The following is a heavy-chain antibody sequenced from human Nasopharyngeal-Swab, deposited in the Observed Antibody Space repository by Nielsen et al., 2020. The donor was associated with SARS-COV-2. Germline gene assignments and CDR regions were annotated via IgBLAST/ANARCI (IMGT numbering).Heavy chain of an antibody. CDR1: GYTFTAYF. Sequence: ASVKVSSNTSGYTFTAYFIHWLRHAPAQGLQWMGRISPNSGGTIYAQNFQGRVTITTDTSTNTAYMELTSLNSDDTAVYYCATSSTASTGSWFDPWGQGTLVAVSS. V-gene: IGHV1-2*06. J-gene: IGHJ5*02. D-gene: IGHD2-21*02. CDR2: ISPNSGGT. CDR3: ATSSTASTGSWFDP.